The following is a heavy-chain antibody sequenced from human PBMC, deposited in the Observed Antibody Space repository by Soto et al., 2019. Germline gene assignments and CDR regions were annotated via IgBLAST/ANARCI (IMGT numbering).Heavy chain of an antibody. CDR2: INAGNGNT. J-gene: IGHJ4*02. CDR1: GYTFTSYA. Sequence: QVQLVQSGAEVKKPGASVKVSCKASGYTFTSYAMHWVRQAPGQRLECMGWINAGNGNTKYSQKFQGRVTITRDTSASTAYMELSSLRSEDTAVYYCARLASPSTYYYADGDYWGQGTLVTVSS. D-gene: IGHD3-10*01. CDR3: ARLASPSTYYYADGDY. V-gene: IGHV1-3*01.